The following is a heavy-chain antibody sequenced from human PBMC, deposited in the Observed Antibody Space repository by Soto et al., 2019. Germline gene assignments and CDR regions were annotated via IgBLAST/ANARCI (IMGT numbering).Heavy chain of an antibody. D-gene: IGHD5-18*01. V-gene: IGHV3-7*03. CDR2: VNEDGSDK. Sequence: EVQLVESGGGLVQPGGSLRLSCAASGFTFSNSWMTWVRQAPGMGLEWVAKVNEDGSDKYYLDSVKGRFTISRDNAKNSVFLQMNSLRAEDTAIYYCASYHMGTDDYWGQGTLVTVSS. J-gene: IGHJ4*02. CDR3: ASYHMGTDDY. CDR1: GFTFSNSW.